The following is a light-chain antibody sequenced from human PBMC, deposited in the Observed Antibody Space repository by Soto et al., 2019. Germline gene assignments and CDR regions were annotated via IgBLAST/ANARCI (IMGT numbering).Light chain of an antibody. V-gene: IGLV2-14*03. J-gene: IGLJ2*01. CDR1: SSDIGARNY. Sequence: QSALTQPASVSGSPGQSITISCTGTSSDIGARNYVSWYQQHPGKAPRLMIYDVSNRPSGVSYRFSGSKSGNTASLTISGLQAEDEADYYCCSYSSSNTHVVFGGGTKLTVL. CDR3: CSYSSSNTHVV. CDR2: DVS.